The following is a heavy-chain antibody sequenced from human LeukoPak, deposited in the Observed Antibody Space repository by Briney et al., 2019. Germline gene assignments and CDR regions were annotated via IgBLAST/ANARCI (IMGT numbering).Heavy chain of an antibody. CDR1: GGSISSSSAY. V-gene: IGHV4-39*01. CDR2: IYYSKNT. J-gene: IGHJ4*02. Sequence: SETPSLSCTVSGGSISSSSAYWGWIRQPPGKGLEWIGSIYYSKNTYYNPSLKSRVTISADTSKNQFSLTLGSVSATDTAVYYCVSPRGFSYGYFDHWGQGTLVTVSS. D-gene: IGHD5-18*01. CDR3: VSPRGFSYGYFDH.